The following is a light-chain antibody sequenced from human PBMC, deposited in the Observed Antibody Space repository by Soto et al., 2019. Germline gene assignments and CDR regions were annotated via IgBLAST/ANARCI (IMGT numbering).Light chain of an antibody. V-gene: IGKV3-11*01. Sequence: EIVLTQSPATLSLSPGERATLSCRASQSVSSYLAWYQPKPGQAPRLLLYEASNRATAIPARYSGSGSGTDFTLTISSLEPEDFAVYYCQQRSNLPLTFGGGTKVEIK. J-gene: IGKJ4*01. CDR1: QSVSSY. CDR3: QQRSNLPLT. CDR2: EAS.